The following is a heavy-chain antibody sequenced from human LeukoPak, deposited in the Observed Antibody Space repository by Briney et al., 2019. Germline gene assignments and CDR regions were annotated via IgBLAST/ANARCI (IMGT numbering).Heavy chain of an antibody. Sequence: SETLSLTCTVHGGSFSSYYWGWIRQPPGKGLEWIGSIYYSGSTYYNPSLKSRVTISVDTSKNQFSLKLSSVTAADTAVYYCARQGRSGNFWSGYYAGDYWGQGTLVTVSS. CDR1: GGSFSSYY. D-gene: IGHD3-3*01. J-gene: IGHJ4*02. CDR3: ARQGRSGNFWSGYYAGDY. CDR2: IYYSGST. V-gene: IGHV4-39*01.